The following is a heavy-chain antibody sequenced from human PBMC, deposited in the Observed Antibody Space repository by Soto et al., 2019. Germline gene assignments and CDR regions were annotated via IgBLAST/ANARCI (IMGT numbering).Heavy chain of an antibody. Sequence: GESLKISCNGSGYSFTSYWISWVRQMPGKGLEWMGRIDPSDSYTNYSPSFQGHVTISADKSISTAYLQWSSLKASDTAMYYCARASTDDSSGYPYYYYYYGMDVWGQGTTVTVS. J-gene: IGHJ6*02. CDR1: GYSFTSYW. CDR3: ARASTDDSSGYPYYYYYYGMDV. CDR2: IDPSDSYT. D-gene: IGHD3-22*01. V-gene: IGHV5-10-1*01.